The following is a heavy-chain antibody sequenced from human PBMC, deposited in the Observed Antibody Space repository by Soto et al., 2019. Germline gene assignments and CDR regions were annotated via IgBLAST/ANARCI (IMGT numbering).Heavy chain of an antibody. J-gene: IGHJ5*02. CDR3: ARDGDCSSTSCSVYNWFDP. D-gene: IGHD2-2*03. CDR2: ISAYNGNT. Sequence: ASVKVSCKASGYTFTSYGISWVRQAPGQGLEWMGWISAYNGNTNYAQKLQGRVTMTTDTSTSTAYMELRSLRSDDTAVYYCARDGDCSSTSCSVYNWFDPWGQGTPVTVSS. V-gene: IGHV1-18*04. CDR1: GYTFTSYG.